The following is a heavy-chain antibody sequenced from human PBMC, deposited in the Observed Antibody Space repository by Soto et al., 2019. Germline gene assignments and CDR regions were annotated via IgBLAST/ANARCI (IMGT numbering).Heavy chain of an antibody. Sequence: PSETLSLTCAVYGGSFSGYYWSWIRQPPGKGLEWIGEINHSGSTNYNPSLKSRVTISVDTSKNQFSLKLSSVTAADTAVYYCARGMIAARRRRYFDYWGQGTLVTVSS. J-gene: IGHJ4*02. CDR3: ARGMIAARRRRYFDY. D-gene: IGHD6-6*01. CDR1: GGSFSGYY. V-gene: IGHV4-34*01. CDR2: INHSGST.